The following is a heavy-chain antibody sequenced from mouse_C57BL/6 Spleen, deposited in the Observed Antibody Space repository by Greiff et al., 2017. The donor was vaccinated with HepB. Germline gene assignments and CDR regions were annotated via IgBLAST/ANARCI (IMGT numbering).Heavy chain of an antibody. D-gene: IGHD1-1*01. Sequence: EVKLMESGEGLVKPGGSLKLSCAASGFTFSSYAMSWVRQTPEKRLEWVAYISSGGDYIYYADTVKGRFTISRDNARNTLYLQMSSLKSEDTAMYYCTRDTVVAFDYWGQGTTLTVSS. CDR2: ISSGGDYI. CDR1: GFTFSSYA. J-gene: IGHJ2*01. V-gene: IGHV5-9-1*02. CDR3: TRDTVVAFDY.